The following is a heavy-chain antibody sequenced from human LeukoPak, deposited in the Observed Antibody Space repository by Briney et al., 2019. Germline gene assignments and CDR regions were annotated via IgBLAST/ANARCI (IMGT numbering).Heavy chain of an antibody. CDR1: GLTFSGYW. D-gene: IGHD6-19*01. J-gene: IGHJ3*02. CDR2: IDNDGSST. CDR3: AREGSGWENHDAFDI. Sequence: PGGSLRLSCAASGLTFSGYWVHWVRQAPGKGLVWVSRIDNDGSSTIYADSVKGRFTISRDNAKNSLYLQMNSLRAEDTAVYYCAREGSGWENHDAFDIWGQGTMVTVSS. V-gene: IGHV3-74*01.